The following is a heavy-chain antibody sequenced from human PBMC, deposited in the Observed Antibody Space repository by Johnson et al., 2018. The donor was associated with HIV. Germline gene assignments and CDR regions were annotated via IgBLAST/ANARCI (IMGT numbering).Heavy chain of an antibody. CDR3: ATGFGPAVEM. CDR1: GFTFSIVW. V-gene: IGHV3-15*01. CDR2: IKSKTYGGTT. Sequence: VQLVESGGGVVQPGRSLRLSCAASGFTFSIVWMHWVRQAPGKGLEWVGRIKSKTYGGTTDHAAPVKGSFSISRDDSKNTLYLQMNSLKTEDTAVYYCATGFGPAVEMWGQGTMVTVSS. J-gene: IGHJ3*02. D-gene: IGHD3-16*01.